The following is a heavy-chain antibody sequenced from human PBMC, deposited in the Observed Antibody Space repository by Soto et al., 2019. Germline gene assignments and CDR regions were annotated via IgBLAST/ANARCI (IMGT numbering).Heavy chain of an antibody. Sequence: EVQLVESGGGLVQPGGSLRLSCAASGFTVSSNYMSWVRQAPGKGLEWVSVIYSGGSTYYADSVKGRFTISRDNSKNTLYLQMNSLRAEDTAVYYCARAVAGPPSYPWAHSYWYFDLWGRGTLVTVSS. CDR1: GFTVSSNY. J-gene: IGHJ2*01. CDR3: ARAVAGPPSYPWAHSYWYFDL. V-gene: IGHV3-66*01. D-gene: IGHD6-19*01. CDR2: IYSGGST.